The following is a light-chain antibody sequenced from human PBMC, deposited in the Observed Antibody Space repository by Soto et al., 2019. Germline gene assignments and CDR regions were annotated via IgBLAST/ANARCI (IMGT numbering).Light chain of an antibody. CDR1: QSVRSTS. Sequence: VLTQSPGTLSLSPGERATLSCRASQSVRSTSLAWYQQKPGQAPRLLMYGASTRAPGIPDKFSGGGSETDFTLTISSLEPEDFAVYYCQHYGGSPPITFGQGTRLEIK. CDR2: GAS. CDR3: QHYGGSPPIT. V-gene: IGKV3-20*01. J-gene: IGKJ5*01.